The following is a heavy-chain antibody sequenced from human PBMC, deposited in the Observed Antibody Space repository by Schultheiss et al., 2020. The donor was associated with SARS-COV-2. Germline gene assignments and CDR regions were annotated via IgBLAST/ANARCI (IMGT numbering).Heavy chain of an antibody. CDR2: ISYDGSNK. J-gene: IGHJ3*02. CDR3: ARNLVAGDDAFDI. D-gene: IGHD6-19*01. Sequence: GGSLRLSCAASGFNLRNYWMDWVRQAPGKGLEWVAVISYDGSNKYYADSVKGRFTISRDNSKNTLYLQMNSLRAEDTAVYYCARNLVAGDDAFDIWGQGTMVTVSS. CDR1: GFNLRNYW. V-gene: IGHV3-30*03.